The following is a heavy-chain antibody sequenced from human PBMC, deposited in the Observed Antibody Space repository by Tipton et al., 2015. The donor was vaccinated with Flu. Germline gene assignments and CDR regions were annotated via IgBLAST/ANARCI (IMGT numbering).Heavy chain of an antibody. CDR1: GGSISSSSYY. CDR2: IYYSGST. D-gene: IGHD3-3*01. Sequence: TLSLTCTVSGGSISSSSYYWGWIRQPPGKGLEWIGSIYYSGSTYYNPSLKSRVTISVDTSKNQFSLKLSSVTAADTAVYYCARQGDKSSREQYYDFWSGYYSGRWDYYYYYGMDVWGQGTTVTVSS. V-gene: IGHV4-39*01. J-gene: IGHJ6*02. CDR3: ARQGDKSSREQYYDFWSGYYSGRWDYYYYYGMDV.